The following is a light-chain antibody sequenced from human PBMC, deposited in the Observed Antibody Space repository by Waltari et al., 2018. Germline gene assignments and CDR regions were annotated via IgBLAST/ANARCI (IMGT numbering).Light chain of an antibody. V-gene: IGKV4-1*01. Sequence: DIVMTQSPDSLAVSLGERATINCKSSQSVLYSSNNKNYLAWYQQKPGQPPKLLIYWASTRESGVPDRFSCSGSGTDFTLTISSLQAEDVAVYYCQQYYSTVRFGQGTKVEIK. CDR2: WAS. CDR3: QQYYSTVR. J-gene: IGKJ1*01. CDR1: QSVLYSSNNKNY.